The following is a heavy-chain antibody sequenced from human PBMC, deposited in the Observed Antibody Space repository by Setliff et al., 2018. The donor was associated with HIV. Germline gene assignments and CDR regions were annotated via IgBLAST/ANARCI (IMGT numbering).Heavy chain of an antibody. Sequence: SETLSLTCTVSGGSISSYYWSWIRQPPGKGLGWIGEINHSGGTNYNASLKSRVIISGDTSKKQFSLRLISVTVADTAVYYCARDRRSIFGVDTKNWFDPWGQGTLVTVSS. D-gene: IGHD3-3*01. CDR3: ARDRRSIFGVDTKNWFDP. V-gene: IGHV4-34*01. CDR2: INHSGGT. J-gene: IGHJ5*02. CDR1: GGSISSYY.